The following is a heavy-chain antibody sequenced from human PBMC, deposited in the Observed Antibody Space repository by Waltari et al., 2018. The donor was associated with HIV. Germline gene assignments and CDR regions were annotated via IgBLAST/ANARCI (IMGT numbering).Heavy chain of an antibody. J-gene: IGHJ6*02. CDR1: GYTFTSYD. D-gene: IGHD3-3*01. V-gene: IGHV1-8*01. CDR2: MNPNSGNT. Sequence: QVQLVQSGAEVKKPGASVKVSCKASGYTFTSYDINCVRQATGQGLEWMGWMNPNSGNTGYAQKFQGRVTMTRNTSISTAYMELSSLRSEDTAVYYCARGRYDFWSGSYYYYGMDVWGQGTTVTVSS. CDR3: ARGRYDFWSGSYYYYGMDV.